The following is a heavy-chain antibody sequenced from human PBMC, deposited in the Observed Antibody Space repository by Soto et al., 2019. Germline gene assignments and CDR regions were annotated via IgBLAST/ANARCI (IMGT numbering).Heavy chain of an antibody. CDR1: GYTFTSYG. CDR2: INPGNGNT. V-gene: IGHV1-3*01. Sequence: GASVKVSCKASGYTFTSYGISWGRQAPGQGLEWMGWINPGNGNTKYSQRFQGRVTITRDTSASTAYMELSSLRSEDTAVYYCARRIDYYYGMDVWGQGTTVTVSS. D-gene: IGHD2-15*01. CDR3: ARRIDYYYGMDV. J-gene: IGHJ6*02.